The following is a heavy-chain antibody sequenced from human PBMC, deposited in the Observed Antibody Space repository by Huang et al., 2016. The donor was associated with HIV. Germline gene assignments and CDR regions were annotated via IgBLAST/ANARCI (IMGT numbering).Heavy chain of an antibody. CDR1: GFRFSSCS. CDR2: ISETGSVI. Sequence: EEQLVESGGGLVQPGGSLRFSCAASGFRFSSCSMNWVRQAPGKGLGWLYYISETGSVITYADSVKGRFTVSRDNAKNSLYLQMDSLRAEDTAVYYCARGYSSSWLDNWGQGTLVTVSS. CDR3: ARGYSSSWLDN. V-gene: IGHV3-48*01. J-gene: IGHJ4*02. D-gene: IGHD6-13*01.